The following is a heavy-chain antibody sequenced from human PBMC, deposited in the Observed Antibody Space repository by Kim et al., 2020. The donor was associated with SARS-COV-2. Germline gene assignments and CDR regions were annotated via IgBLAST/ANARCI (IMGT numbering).Heavy chain of an antibody. CDR1: GFTFSNAW. Sequence: GGSLRLSCAASGFTFSNAWMSWVRQAPGKGLEWVGRIKSKTDGGTTDYAAPVKGRFTISRDDSKNTLYLQMNSLKTEDTAVYYCTTDGVVVVVPATLYYYYGMDVWGQGTTVTVSS. D-gene: IGHD2-2*01. V-gene: IGHV3-15*01. CDR2: IKSKTDGGTT. J-gene: IGHJ6*02. CDR3: TTDGVVVVVPATLYYYYGMDV.